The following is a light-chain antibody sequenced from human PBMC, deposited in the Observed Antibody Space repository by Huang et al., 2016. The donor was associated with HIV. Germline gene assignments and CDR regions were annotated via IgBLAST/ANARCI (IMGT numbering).Light chain of an antibody. CDR2: DAS. V-gene: IGKV3-11*01. CDR1: QSVTNY. J-gene: IGKJ3*01. CDR3: QQRSNWPLT. Sequence: EIVLTQSPATLSLSPGERATLSCMASQSVTNYLAWYQQKPGQAPRLVIYDASYRATGSPARFSGSGSGTDFTLTISSLEPEDCAVYYCQQRSNWPLTFGPGTKVHIK.